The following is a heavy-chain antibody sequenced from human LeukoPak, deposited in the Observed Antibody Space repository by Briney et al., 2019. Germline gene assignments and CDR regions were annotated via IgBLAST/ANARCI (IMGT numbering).Heavy chain of an antibody. CDR1: GFTFSTNA. CDR3: VAYDPLDF. D-gene: IGHD3-16*01. CDR2: ISGSGGTT. V-gene: IGHV3-23*01. J-gene: IGHJ4*02. Sequence: GGSLRLSRAASGFTFSTNAMGWARQAPGKGLEWVSAISGSGGTTYYADSVKGRFAISRDNSKSTLYLLMNSLRAEDTAVYYCVAYDPLDFWGQGTLVTASS.